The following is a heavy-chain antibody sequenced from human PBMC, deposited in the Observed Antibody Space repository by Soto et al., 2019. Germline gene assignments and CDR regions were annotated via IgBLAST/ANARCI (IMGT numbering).Heavy chain of an antibody. J-gene: IGHJ4*02. V-gene: IGHV3-33*05. Sequence: QAPGKGLEWLAVIVRAGTEQHYADSVKGRFTISRDNSKNTLYLQMNNLRVDDTAVYYCARDDDYPDNGFDYWGQGTLLTVSS. CDR3: ARDDDYPDNGFDY. D-gene: IGHD4-17*01. CDR2: IVRAGTEQ.